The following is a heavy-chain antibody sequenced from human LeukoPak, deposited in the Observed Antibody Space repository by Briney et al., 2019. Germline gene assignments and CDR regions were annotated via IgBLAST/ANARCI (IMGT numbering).Heavy chain of an antibody. Sequence: SETLSLTCGVYGGSFSGYYWSWIRQPPGKGLERIGEINHSGSTNHNPSLKSRVTISVDTSKNQFSLKLTSVTAADTAVYYCARGRNWNYGGWFDPWGQGTLVTVSS. V-gene: IGHV4-34*01. J-gene: IGHJ5*02. CDR2: INHSGST. CDR3: ARGRNWNYGGWFDP. CDR1: GGSFSGYY. D-gene: IGHD1-7*01.